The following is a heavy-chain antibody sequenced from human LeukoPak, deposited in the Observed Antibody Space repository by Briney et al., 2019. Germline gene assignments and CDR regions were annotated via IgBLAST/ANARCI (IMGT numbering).Heavy chain of an antibody. D-gene: IGHD3-10*01. CDR2: INHSGST. J-gene: IGHJ3*02. CDR3: ARGPPGLLWFGELLYQRGYAFDI. V-gene: IGHV4-34*01. CDR1: GGSFSGYY. Sequence: PSETLSLTCAVYGGSFSGYYWSWIRQPPGKGLEWIGEINHSGSTNYNPSLKSRVTISVDTSKNQFSLKLSSVTAADTAVYYCARGPPGLLWFGELLYQRGYAFDIAGQGTMVTVSS.